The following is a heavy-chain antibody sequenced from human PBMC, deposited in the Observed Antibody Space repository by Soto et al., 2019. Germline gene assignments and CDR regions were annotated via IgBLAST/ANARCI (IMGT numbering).Heavy chain of an antibody. J-gene: IGHJ6*02. CDR3: ARGERWLRKAYGMDV. Sequence: QVQLVESGGGVVQPGRSLRLSCAASGFTFSSYAMHWVRQAPGKGPEWVAVISYDGSNKYYADSVKGRFTISRDNSKNTLYLQMNSLRAEDTAVYYCARGERWLRKAYGMDVWGQGTTVTVSS. V-gene: IGHV3-30-3*01. CDR2: ISYDGSNK. CDR1: GFTFSSYA. D-gene: IGHD5-12*01.